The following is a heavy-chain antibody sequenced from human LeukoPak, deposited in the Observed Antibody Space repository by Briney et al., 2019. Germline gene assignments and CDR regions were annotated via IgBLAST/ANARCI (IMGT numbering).Heavy chain of an antibody. CDR2: IYYSGST. CDR1: GGSISSSSYY. Sequence: SETLSLTCTVSGGSISSSSYYWGWIRQPPGKGLEWIGSIYYSGSTYYNPSLKSRVTISVDTSKNQFSLKLSSVTAADTAAHYCARHEYSGYDYPYYFDYWGQGTLVTVSS. J-gene: IGHJ4*02. V-gene: IGHV4-39*01. D-gene: IGHD5-12*01. CDR3: ARHEYSGYDYPYYFDY.